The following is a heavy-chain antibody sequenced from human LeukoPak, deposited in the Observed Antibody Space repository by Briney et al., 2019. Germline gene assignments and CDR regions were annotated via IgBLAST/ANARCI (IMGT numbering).Heavy chain of an antibody. V-gene: IGHV3-21*01. CDR2: ISTSSSYI. Sequence: GGSLRLSCAASGFTFSSHNMNWVRQAPGKGLEWVSSISTSSSYIYYADSVKGRFTISRDNAKNSLYLQMNSLRAEDTAVYYCARESWTGLLIYEAFDIWGQGTMVTVSS. J-gene: IGHJ3*02. CDR3: ARESWTGLLIYEAFDI. D-gene: IGHD2-15*01. CDR1: GFTFSSHN.